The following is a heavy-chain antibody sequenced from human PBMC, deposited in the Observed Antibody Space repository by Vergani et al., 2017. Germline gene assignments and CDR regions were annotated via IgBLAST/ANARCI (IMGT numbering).Heavy chain of an antibody. CDR1: GFTFSSYW. V-gene: IGHV3-74*01. Sequence: EVQLVESGGGLVQPGGSLRLSCAASGFTFSSYWMHWVRQAPGKGLVWVSRINSDGSSTSYADSVKGRFTISRDFSKNTLYLQMNSLRTDDTATYYCAKHFRGWGIDYWGQGTQVIVSS. CDR3: AKHFRGWGIDY. D-gene: IGHD3-16*01. J-gene: IGHJ4*02. CDR2: INSDGSST.